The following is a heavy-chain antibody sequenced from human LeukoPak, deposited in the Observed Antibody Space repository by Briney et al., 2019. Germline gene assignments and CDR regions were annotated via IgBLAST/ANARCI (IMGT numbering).Heavy chain of an antibody. V-gene: IGHV3-21*01. Sequence: GGSLRLSCAASGFTFSDYSMNWVRQAPGKGLEWVSSISRRSRHVYYAGSVKGRFTISRDDARSSLYLQMNSLRAEDMAVYFCVGDLLGSGSTTAYLYHWGQGTLVAVSS. D-gene: IGHD3-10*01. CDR1: GFTFSDYS. CDR2: ISRRSRHV. CDR3: VGDLLGSGSTTAYLYH. J-gene: IGHJ1*01.